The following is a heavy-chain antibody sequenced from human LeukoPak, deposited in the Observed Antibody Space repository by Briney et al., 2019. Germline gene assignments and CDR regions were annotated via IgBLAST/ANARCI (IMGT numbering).Heavy chain of an antibody. D-gene: IGHD3-9*01. V-gene: IGHV3-23*01. Sequence: LPGGSLRLSCAASGFTFSSYAMSWVRQAPGXGLEWVSAISGSGGSTYYADSVKGRFTISRDNSKNTLYLQMNSLRAEDTAVYYCAKVRFENYDILTGYYTREYYFDYWGQGTLVTVSS. CDR2: ISGSGGST. CDR1: GFTFSSYA. J-gene: IGHJ4*02. CDR3: AKVRFENYDILTGYYTREYYFDY.